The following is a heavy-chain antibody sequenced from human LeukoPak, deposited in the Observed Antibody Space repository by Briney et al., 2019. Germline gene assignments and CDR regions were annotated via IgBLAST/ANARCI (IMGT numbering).Heavy chain of an antibody. V-gene: IGHV4-34*01. CDR2: INHSGST. D-gene: IGHD3-10*01. CDR3: ARSPRNYGSGSYHTTYNWLDP. J-gene: IGHJ5*02. Sequence: SETLSLTCAVYGGSFSGYYWSWIRQPPGKGLEWIGEINHSGSTNYNPSLKSRVTISVDTSKNQFSLKLSSVTAADTAVYYCARSPRNYGSGSYHTTYNWLDPWGQGTLVTVSS. CDR1: GGSFSGYY.